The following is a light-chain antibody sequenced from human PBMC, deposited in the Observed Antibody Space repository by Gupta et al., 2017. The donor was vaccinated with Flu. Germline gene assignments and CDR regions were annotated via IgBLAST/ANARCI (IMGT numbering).Light chain of an antibody. CDR3: QQYLSGPWT. V-gene: IGKV4-1*01. Sequence: DSVMTQSPYSLAVSLGERATLNCKSSQSVLNTYTNKNYLAWYQQKPGQPPKLLIYWASAREVGVPDRFSGSGSGTDFTLTISSVQAQDVALYYCQQYLSGPWTFGQGTRVEIK. J-gene: IGKJ1*01. CDR2: WAS. CDR1: QSVLNTYTNKNY.